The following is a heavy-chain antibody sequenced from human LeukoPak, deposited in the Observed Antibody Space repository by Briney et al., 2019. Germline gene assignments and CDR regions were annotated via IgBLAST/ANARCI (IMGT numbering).Heavy chain of an antibody. D-gene: IGHD3-22*01. J-gene: IGHJ3*02. CDR1: GGTISRGVSY. CDR3: AREKTAYYYDSSGSSEGAFDI. Sequence: SETLSLTCTVSGGTISRGVSYWSWLRQQPGKGLEWIGYIYYSGSTYYNPSLKSRVTMSVDTSKNQFSLKLSSVTAADTAVYFCAREKTAYYYDSSGSSEGAFDIWGQGTMVTVSS. V-gene: IGHV4-31*03. CDR2: IYYSGST.